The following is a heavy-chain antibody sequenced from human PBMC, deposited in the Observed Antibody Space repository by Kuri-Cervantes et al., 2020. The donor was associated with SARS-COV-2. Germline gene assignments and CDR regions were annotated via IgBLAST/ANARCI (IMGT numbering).Heavy chain of an antibody. Sequence: ASVKVSCKASGYTFTGYYMHWVRQAPGRGLEWMGWINPNSGGTNYAQKFQGRVTMTRDTSISTAYMELSRLRSDDTAVYYCARDAVLAAGYFDYWGQGTLVTVSS. CDR3: ARDAVLAAGYFDY. D-gene: IGHD6-13*01. CDR2: INPNSGGT. CDR1: GYTFTGYY. V-gene: IGHV1-2*02. J-gene: IGHJ4*02.